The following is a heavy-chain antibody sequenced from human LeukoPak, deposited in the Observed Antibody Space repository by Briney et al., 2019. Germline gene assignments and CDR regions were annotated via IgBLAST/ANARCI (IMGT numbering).Heavy chain of an antibody. V-gene: IGHV1-2*02. J-gene: IGHJ4*02. Sequence: GASVKVSCKASGYTFTGYYVHWVRQAPGQGLEWMGWINPNSGGTNYAQKFQGRVTMTRDTSISTAYMELSRLRSDDTAVYYCARVWDYYDSSGNFDYWGQGTLVTVSS. D-gene: IGHD3-22*01. CDR1: GYTFTGYY. CDR2: INPNSGGT. CDR3: ARVWDYYDSSGNFDY.